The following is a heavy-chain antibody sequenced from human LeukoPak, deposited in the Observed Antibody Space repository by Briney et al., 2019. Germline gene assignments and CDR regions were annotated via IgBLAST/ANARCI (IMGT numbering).Heavy chain of an antibody. D-gene: IGHD5-12*01. Sequence: GGSLRLSCAASGFTFSSYSMNWVRQAPGKGLEWVSSISSSSSYIYYADSVKGRFTISRDKAKNSLYLQMNSLRAEDTAIYYCAREGMVATFDYWGQGTLVTVSS. CDR2: ISSSSSYI. CDR3: AREGMVATFDY. J-gene: IGHJ4*02. V-gene: IGHV3-21*01. CDR1: GFTFSSYS.